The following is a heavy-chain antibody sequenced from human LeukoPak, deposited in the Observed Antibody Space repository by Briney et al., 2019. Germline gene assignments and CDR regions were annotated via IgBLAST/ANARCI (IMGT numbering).Heavy chain of an antibody. V-gene: IGHV4-34*01. Sequence: SETLSLTCTVSGGSISNNYWSWFRQPPGKGLEWIGEINHSGSTNYNPSLKSRVTISVDTSKNQFSLKLSSVTAADTAVYYCARSDDSTISDYWGQGTLVTVSS. CDR3: ARSDDSTISDY. D-gene: IGHD3-9*01. J-gene: IGHJ4*02. CDR1: GGSISNNY. CDR2: INHSGST.